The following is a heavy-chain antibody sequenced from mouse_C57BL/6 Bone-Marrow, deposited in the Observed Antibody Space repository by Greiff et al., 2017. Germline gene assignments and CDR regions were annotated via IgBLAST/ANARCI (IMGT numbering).Heavy chain of an antibody. CDR1: GYAFSSSW. CDR2: IYPGDGDT. D-gene: IGHD2-4*01. V-gene: IGHV1-82*01. J-gene: IGHJ2*01. Sequence: VNLVESGPELVKPGASVKISCKASGYAFSSSWMNWVKQRPGKGLEWIGRIYPGDGDTNYNGKFKGKATLTADKSSSTAYMQLSSLTSEDSAVYFCSRGRAYYYYYDDGAYYIDYWGQGTTLTVSS. CDR3: SRGRAYYYYYDDGAYYIDY.